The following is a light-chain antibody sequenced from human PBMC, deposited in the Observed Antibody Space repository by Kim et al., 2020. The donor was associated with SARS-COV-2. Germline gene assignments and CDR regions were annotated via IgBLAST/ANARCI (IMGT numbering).Light chain of an antibody. V-gene: IGKV3-11*01. Sequence: TLSLAPGDSATRACTAIKTVRSSFAWYQQKPGQPPRLLIYAITNRGTGIPARFSGSGSGTDFTLTISSLEPEDSAVYYCQRRTNWLFGQGTKLEIK. CDR1: KTVRSS. CDR3: QRRTNWL. CDR2: AIT. J-gene: IGKJ2*01.